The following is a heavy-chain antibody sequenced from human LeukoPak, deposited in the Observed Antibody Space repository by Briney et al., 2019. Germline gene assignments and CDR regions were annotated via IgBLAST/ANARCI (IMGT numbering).Heavy chain of an antibody. CDR1: GFSFSSYG. D-gene: IGHD6-19*01. CDR2: IRSDGSNK. J-gene: IGHJ4*02. Sequence: GGSLRLSCAGSGFSFSSYGMHWVRQAPGKGLEWMAFIRSDGSNKYYADSVKGRFTISRDNSKNTLYLQMNSLRAEDTAVYYCARGHWLDSFDYWGQGTLVTVSS. V-gene: IGHV3-30*02. CDR3: ARGHWLDSFDY.